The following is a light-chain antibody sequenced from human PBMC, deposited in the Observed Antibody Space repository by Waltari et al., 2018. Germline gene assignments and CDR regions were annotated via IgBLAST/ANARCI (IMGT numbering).Light chain of an antibody. CDR1: QSLLYNSNDKNY. J-gene: IGKJ1*01. Sequence: DIVMIQSPDSLAVSLGVRVTITCKSSQSLLYNSNDKNYLAWYQQKPGQPPKLLFYWASTRHSGVPDRFSGSGSATDFTLTISSLQAEDVAVYYCQQYNSRRTFGQGTRVEIK. V-gene: IGKV4-1*01. CDR3: QQYNSRRT. CDR2: WAS.